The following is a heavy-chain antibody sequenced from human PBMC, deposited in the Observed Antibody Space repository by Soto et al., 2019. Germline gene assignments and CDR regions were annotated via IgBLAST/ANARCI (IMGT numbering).Heavy chain of an antibody. J-gene: IGHJ3*02. CDR2: ISSSGSTI. CDR3: ARDYCSGGSCYPVGDAFDI. V-gene: IGHV3-11*01. CDR1: GFTFSDYY. Sequence: QVQLVASGGGLVKPGGSLSLSCAASGFTFSDYYMSWIRQAPGKGQEWVSYISSSGSTIYYADSVKGRFTISRDNAKKSLYLEMNSLRAEDTAVYYCARDYCSGGSCYPVGDAFDIWGQGTMVTVSS. D-gene: IGHD2-15*01.